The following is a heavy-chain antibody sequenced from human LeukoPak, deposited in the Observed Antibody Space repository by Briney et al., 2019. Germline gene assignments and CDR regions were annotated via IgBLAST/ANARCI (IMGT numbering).Heavy chain of an antibody. D-gene: IGHD6-19*01. V-gene: IGHV5-51*01. J-gene: IGHJ4*02. Sequence: GESLKISCKGSGYIFTTYWIGWVRQMPGKGLEWMGIIYPGDSDTRYSPSFQGQVTISADKSISTAYLQWSSLKASDTAMYYCASGFLVAGTSGYYFDYWGQGTLVTVSS. CDR3: ASGFLVAGTSGYYFDY. CDR1: GYIFTTYW. CDR2: IYPGDSDT.